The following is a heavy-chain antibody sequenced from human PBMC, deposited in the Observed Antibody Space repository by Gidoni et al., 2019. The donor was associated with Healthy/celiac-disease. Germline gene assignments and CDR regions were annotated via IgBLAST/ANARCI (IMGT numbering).Heavy chain of an antibody. V-gene: IGHV4-30-2*01. D-gene: IGHD3-22*01. CDR1: GGSISSGGYS. Sequence: QLQLPESGSGLVKPSQTLSLTCAVSGGSISSGGYSWSWIRQPPGKGLEWIGYIYHSGSTYYNPSLKSRVTISVDRSKNQFSLKLSSVTAADTAVYYCARDLVSYDSSGYVINDAFDIWGQGTMVTVSS. CDR2: IYHSGST. CDR3: ARDLVSYDSSGYVINDAFDI. J-gene: IGHJ3*02.